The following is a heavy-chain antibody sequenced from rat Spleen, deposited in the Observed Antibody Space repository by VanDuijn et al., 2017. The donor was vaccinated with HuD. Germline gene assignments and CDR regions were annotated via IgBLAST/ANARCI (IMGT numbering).Heavy chain of an antibody. J-gene: IGHJ4*01. V-gene: IGHV5-25*01. CDR2: ISTSGSRT. CDR3: ARGEPDVMDA. Sequence: EVQLVESGGGLVQPGRSLKLSCAASGFTFSNYYMAWVRQAPKKGLEWVATISTSGSRTYYPDSVKGRFTISRDNAKSSLYLQMNSLKSEDTATYYCARGEPDVMDAWGQGASVTVSS. CDR1: GFTFSNYY.